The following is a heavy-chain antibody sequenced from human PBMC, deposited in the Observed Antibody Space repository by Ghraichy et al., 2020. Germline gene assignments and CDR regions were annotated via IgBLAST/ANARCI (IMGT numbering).Heavy chain of an antibody. J-gene: IGHJ6*02. CDR2: IWYDGSNK. D-gene: IGHD3-3*01. CDR1: GFTFSSYG. V-gene: IGHV3-33*01. Sequence: GESLNISCAASGFTFSSYGMHWVRQAPGKGLEWVAVIWYDGSNKYYADSVKGRFTISRDNSKNTLYLQMNSLRAEDTAVYYCARDYDFWSGGNYYYGMDVWGQGTTVTVSS. CDR3: ARDYDFWSGGNYYYGMDV.